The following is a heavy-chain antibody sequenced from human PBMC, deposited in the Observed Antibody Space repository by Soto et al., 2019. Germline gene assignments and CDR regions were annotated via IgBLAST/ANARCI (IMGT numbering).Heavy chain of an antibody. CDR3: AKGLGYCSGGSCYSLDSFDY. CDR2: IYHSGST. CDR1: GGSISSGGYS. Sequence: SEILSLTCAVSGGSISSGGYSWSWLRQPPGKGLEWIGYIYHSGSTYYNPSLKSRVTISVDRSKNQFSLKLSSVTAADTALYYCAKGLGYCSGGSCYSLDSFDYWGQGTLVTVSS. D-gene: IGHD2-15*01. V-gene: IGHV4-30-2*01. J-gene: IGHJ4*02.